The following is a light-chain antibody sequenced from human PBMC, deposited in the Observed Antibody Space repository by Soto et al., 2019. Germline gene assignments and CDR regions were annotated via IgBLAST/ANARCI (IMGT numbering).Light chain of an antibody. V-gene: IGKV2-30*01. Sequence: DFVMSQSPLSLPVTLGQPSSISCRSSQSLVYSDGSTYLNWFQQRSGQSPRRLIYKVSNRYSGVPERFRGSGSGANFTLNISRVEAEDVGVYYCMQGTHWPRTFGQGTKVDIK. CDR2: KVS. CDR3: MQGTHWPRT. J-gene: IGKJ1*01. CDR1: QSLVYSDGSTY.